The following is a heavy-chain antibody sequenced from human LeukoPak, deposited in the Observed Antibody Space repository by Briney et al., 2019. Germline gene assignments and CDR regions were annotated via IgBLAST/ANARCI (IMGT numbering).Heavy chain of an antibody. J-gene: IGHJ2*01. CDR1: GYTFSSYD. CDR3: TRMRGYTYGYWYLDL. Sequence: ASVKVSCKAAGYTFSSYDINWVQQAPGQGLEYMGWMNPSSGNTGYTQKFQGRITMTRDTSIGTAYMELSSLKSEDTALYYCTRMRGYTYGYWYLDLWGRGTLVTVSS. V-gene: IGHV1-8*01. CDR2: MNPSSGNT. D-gene: IGHD5-18*01.